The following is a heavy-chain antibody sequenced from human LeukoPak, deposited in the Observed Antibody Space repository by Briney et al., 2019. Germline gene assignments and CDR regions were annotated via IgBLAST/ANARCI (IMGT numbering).Heavy chain of an antibody. D-gene: IGHD3-10*01. CDR3: ARGTTMGRGIPNWFDP. Sequence: PGGSLRLPCAASRFTFRNYEMNWVRQAPGKGLEWVSYISSSGNTINYADSVKGRFTISRDNAKNSLYLQMNSLRAEDTAVYYCARGTTMGRGIPNWFDPWGQGTRVTVSS. V-gene: IGHV3-48*03. CDR2: ISSSGNTI. J-gene: IGHJ5*02. CDR1: RFTFRNYE.